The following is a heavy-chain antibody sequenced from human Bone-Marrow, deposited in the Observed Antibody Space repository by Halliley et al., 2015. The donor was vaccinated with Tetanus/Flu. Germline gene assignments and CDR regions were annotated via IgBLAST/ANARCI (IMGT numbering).Heavy chain of an antibody. CDR2: IYYSGNA. Sequence: LEWIGSIYYSGNAYYNPSLKTGVSISVDTSKNLFSLRVNSVTAADSAVYYCARHGSGYDYDYWGQGTLVTVSS. J-gene: IGHJ4*02. D-gene: IGHD5-12*01. V-gene: IGHV4-39*01. CDR3: ARHGSGYDYDY.